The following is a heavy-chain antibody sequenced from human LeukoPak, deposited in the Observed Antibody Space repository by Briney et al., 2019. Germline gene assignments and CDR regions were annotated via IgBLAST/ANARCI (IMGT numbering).Heavy chain of an antibody. CDR1: GGSSCGYY. J-gene: IGHJ4*02. V-gene: IGHV4-34*01. CDR2: INHSGST. CDR3: ARGPDSSGWYDGFDY. Sequence: SQTLSLTSALYGGSSCGYYWSSIRQPPRTGLEWIGEINHSGSTNYNPSLKSRVTIAVDTSKHQFSLKLSSVTAADWAVYYCARGPDSSGWYDGFDYWDQGTLVTVS. D-gene: IGHD6-19*01.